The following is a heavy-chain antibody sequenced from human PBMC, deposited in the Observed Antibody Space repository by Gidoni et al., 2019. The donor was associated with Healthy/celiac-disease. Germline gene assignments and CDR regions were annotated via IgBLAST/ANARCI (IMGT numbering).Heavy chain of an antibody. D-gene: IGHD6-19*01. J-gene: IGHJ3*02. V-gene: IGHV6-1*01. CDR3: ARDLYSGSGWHDAFDI. Sequence: QVQLQQSGPGLVKPSQTLSLTCAISGDSVSSARAAWNWIRQSPSRGLEWLGRTYYRTKWYKDYAVSVKSRITINPDTAKNQFSLQLNSVTPEDTAVYYCARDLYSGSGWHDAFDIWGQGTMVTVSS. CDR1: GDSVSSARAA. CDR2: TYYRTKWYK.